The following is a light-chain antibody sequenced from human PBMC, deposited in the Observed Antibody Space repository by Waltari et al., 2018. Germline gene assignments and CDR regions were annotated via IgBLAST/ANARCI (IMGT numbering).Light chain of an antibody. V-gene: IGKV3-20*01. CDR1: QSVGRS. J-gene: IGKJ1*01. CDR3: QHYVRLPAT. CDR2: GAS. Sequence: EIVLTQSPGTLSLSPGERATLSCRASQSVGRSLAWYQQKPGQAPRRLIYGASSRATGVPDRFGGSGSGTDFSLTIARLEPEDFAVYYCQHYVRLPATFGQGTKVEI.